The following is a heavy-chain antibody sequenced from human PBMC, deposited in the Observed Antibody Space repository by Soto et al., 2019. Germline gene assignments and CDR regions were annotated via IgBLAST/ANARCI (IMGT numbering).Heavy chain of an antibody. CDR2: ISYDGSHE. D-gene: IGHD2-8*01. V-gene: IGHV3-30*18. CDR3: AKDPKCCTIGSHFLDNWFDP. Sequence: GGSLRLSCAASGFTFSNYGMHRVRQTPGKGLKCVAVISYDGSHEFYTDSVKGRFTISRDNSKNTLYLQMNSLKTEDTAMYYCAKDPKCCTIGSHFLDNWFDPWGQGTLVTVSS. J-gene: IGHJ5*02. CDR1: GFTFSNYG.